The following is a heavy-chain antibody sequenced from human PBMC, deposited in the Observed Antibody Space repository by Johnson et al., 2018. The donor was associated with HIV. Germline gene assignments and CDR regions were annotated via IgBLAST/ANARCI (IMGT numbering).Heavy chain of an antibody. CDR2: ISVDGYIK. J-gene: IGHJ3*02. CDR3: ARTSKQWALRGITFDI. Sequence: QVQLVESGGGVVQPGTSLRLSCAPSGFTFSTSVMHWVRRAPGKGLEWVSGISVDGYIKYYADSVKGRFTISRDNSKNTLYLQMNSLRAEDTAVYYCARTSKQWALRGITFDIWGQGTMVTVSS. D-gene: IGHD6-19*01. V-gene: IGHV3-30-3*01. CDR1: GFTFSTSV.